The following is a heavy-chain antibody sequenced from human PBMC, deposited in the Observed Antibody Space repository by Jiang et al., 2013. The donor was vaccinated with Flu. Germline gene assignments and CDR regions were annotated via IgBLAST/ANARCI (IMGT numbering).Heavy chain of an antibody. CDR3: VREFTDPLPFLEWSNPYSYVMDV. CDR2: INAKSGGT. CDR1: GYSFTGHF. Sequence: SGAEVKKPGASVKVSCEASGYSFTGHFIHWVRQAPGQGLEWMGRINAKSGGTNYAHKFQGRVTMTRDTSITTAYMDLSRLTSDDTAVYYCVREFTDPLPFLEWSNPYSYVMDVWGQGTTVIVSS. D-gene: IGHD3-3*01. V-gene: IGHV1-2*06. J-gene: IGHJ6*02.